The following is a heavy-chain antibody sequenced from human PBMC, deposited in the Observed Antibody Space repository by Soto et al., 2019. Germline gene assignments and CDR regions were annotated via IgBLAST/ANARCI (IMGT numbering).Heavy chain of an antibody. D-gene: IGHD5-12*01. CDR2: ISYDGSNK. CDR1: GFTFSSYA. V-gene: IGHV3-30-3*01. CDR3: ARYIGRQHAGFFDY. J-gene: IGHJ4*02. Sequence: QVQLVESGGGVVQPGRSLRLSCAASGFTFSSYAMHWVRQAPGKGLEWVAVISYDGSNKYYADSVKGRFTISRDNSKNTLYLQMNSLRAEDTAVYYCARYIGRQHAGFFDYWGQGTLVTVSS.